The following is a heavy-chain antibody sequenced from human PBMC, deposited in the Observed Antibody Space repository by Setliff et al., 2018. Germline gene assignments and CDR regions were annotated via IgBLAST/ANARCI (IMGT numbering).Heavy chain of an antibody. Sequence: ASETLSLTCTVSGGSVSTYYWTWIRQPPGKGLEWIGFVYNSGSTTYNPSLKSRVTISVDTSNNQFSLKLTSVTAADTAMYYCARHPSSGSYYGGSIFYFDDWGPGILVTVSS. J-gene: IGHJ4*02. V-gene: IGHV4-59*08. CDR3: ARHPSSGSYYGGSIFYFDD. CDR1: GGSVSTYY. D-gene: IGHD1-26*01. CDR2: VYNSGST.